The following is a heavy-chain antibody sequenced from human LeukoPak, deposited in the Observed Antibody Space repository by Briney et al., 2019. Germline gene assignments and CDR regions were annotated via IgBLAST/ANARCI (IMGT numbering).Heavy chain of an antibody. CDR2: IKQDGSEK. CDR3: ARDRMVRDLTYFDL. Sequence: PGGSLRLSCAASGFTLSSYWMSWVRQAPGKGLEWVANIKQDGSEKYYVDSVKGRFTISRDNAKNSLYLQMNSLRAEDTAVYYCARDRMVRDLTYFDLWGRSTLVTVSS. V-gene: IGHV3-7*01. CDR1: GFTLSSYW. D-gene: IGHD3-10*01. J-gene: IGHJ2*01.